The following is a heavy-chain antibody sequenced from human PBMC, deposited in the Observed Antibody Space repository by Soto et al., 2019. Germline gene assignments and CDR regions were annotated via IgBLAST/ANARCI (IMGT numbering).Heavy chain of an antibody. D-gene: IGHD2-2*02. CDR2: INPLKGDT. CDR1: GYTFSTYG. J-gene: IGHJ3*01. V-gene: IGHV1-18*01. Sequence: QAQLVQSGGEMKKPGTSVKVSCKASGYTFSTYGITWVRQAPGQGLDWMGWINPLKGDTKSAANFQDRVTMSTDTSTRTAYMELRSLTSDDTAVYYCARVKVPAAISGAFELWGQGTLVTVSS. CDR3: ARVKVPAAISGAFEL.